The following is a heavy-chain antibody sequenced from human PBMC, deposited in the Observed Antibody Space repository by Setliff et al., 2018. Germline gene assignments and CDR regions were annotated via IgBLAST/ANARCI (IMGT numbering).Heavy chain of an antibody. D-gene: IGHD1-1*01. V-gene: IGHV4-59*02. CDR1: GVSVSGYF. CDR3: ARDGAGHTESWKGHFGY. J-gene: IGHJ4*02. Sequence: LSLTCSVSGVSVSGYFWSWVRQPPGKPLEWIGYISYSGSTNYNPSLKTRVSISEDTSRNQISLRLLSVSAADTAVYFCARDGAGHTESWKGHFGYWGQGTEVTVSS. CDR2: ISYSGST.